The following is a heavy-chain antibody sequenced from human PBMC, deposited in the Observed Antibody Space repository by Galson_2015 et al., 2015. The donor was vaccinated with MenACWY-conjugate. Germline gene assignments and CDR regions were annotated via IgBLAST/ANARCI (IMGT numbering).Heavy chain of an antibody. CDR1: GFTVSTSC. CDR2: ICSGSTT. Sequence: SLRISCAASGFTVSTSCMSWVRQAPGEGLEWVSIICSGSTTKYEDSVKGRFTISGDNSKSTVYLQMNSLRVEDTAMYYCARSGVGYGERWLDPWGQGTLVTVSS. CDR3: ARSGVGYGERWLDP. V-gene: IGHV3-53*01. J-gene: IGHJ5*02. D-gene: IGHD3-3*01.